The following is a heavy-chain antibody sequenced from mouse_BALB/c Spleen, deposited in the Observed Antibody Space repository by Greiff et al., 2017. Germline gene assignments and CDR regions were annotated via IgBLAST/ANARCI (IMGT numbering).Heavy chain of an antibody. CDR3: ARRHYYGYDYAMDY. CDR1: GYTFTSYW. J-gene: IGHJ4*01. D-gene: IGHD1-2*01. V-gene: IGHV1S81*02. CDR2: INPSNGRT. Sequence: QVQLQQPGAELVKPGASVKLSCKASGYTFTSYWMHWVKQRPGQGLEWIGEINPSNGRTNYNEKFKSKATLTVDKSSSTAYMQLSSLTSEDSAVYYCARRHYYGYDYAMDYWGQGTSVTVSS.